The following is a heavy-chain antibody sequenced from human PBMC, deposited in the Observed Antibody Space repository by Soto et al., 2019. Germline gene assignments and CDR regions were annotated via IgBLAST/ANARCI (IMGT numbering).Heavy chain of an antibody. V-gene: IGHV3-74*01. D-gene: IGHD2-2*01. CDR2: ISTDGTIT. CDR1: GFTFNSHW. CDR3: TRGYQSLSGAS. Sequence: EVQLVESGGGVVRPGESLRLSCAASGFTFNSHWMHWGRQAPGKGLVWVSYISTDGTITGYADYVKGRFSISRDNARNTLFLQMNSLRAEDTAVYFCTRGYQSLSGASWGQGTLVTVSS. J-gene: IGHJ5*02.